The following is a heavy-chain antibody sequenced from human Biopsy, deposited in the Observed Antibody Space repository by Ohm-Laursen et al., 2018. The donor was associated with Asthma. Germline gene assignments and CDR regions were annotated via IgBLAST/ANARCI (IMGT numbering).Heavy chain of an antibody. CDR2: VSYDGGVA. CDR1: GFTFSSYW. Sequence: SLRLSCAAFGFTFSSYWMSWVRQAPGKGLEWVAVVSYDGGVAHYADSMKGRFTISRDNAKSTLYLQMNRLRTDDTAVYYCAKRRGYSDLTDFDHWGQGTLVTVSS. CDR3: AKRRGYSDLTDFDH. V-gene: IGHV3-30*18. D-gene: IGHD3-3*01. J-gene: IGHJ4*02.